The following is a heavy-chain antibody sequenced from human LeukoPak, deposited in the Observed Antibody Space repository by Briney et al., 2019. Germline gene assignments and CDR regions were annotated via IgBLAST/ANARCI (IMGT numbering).Heavy chain of an antibody. CDR2: INPNSGGT. CDR3: ASSIAVAGPLHY. Sequence: ASVKVSCKASGYTFTGYYMHWVRQAPGQGLEWMGWINPNSGGTNYAQKFQGWVTMTRDTSISTAYMELSRLRSDDTAVYYCASSIAVAGPLHYWGQGTLVTVSS. D-gene: IGHD6-19*01. J-gene: IGHJ4*02. V-gene: IGHV1-2*04. CDR1: GYTFTGYY.